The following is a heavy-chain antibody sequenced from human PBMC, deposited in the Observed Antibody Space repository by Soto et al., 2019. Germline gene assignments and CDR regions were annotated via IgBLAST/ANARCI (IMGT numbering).Heavy chain of an antibody. D-gene: IGHD6-13*01. CDR2: MYYSGST. CDR3: ARGYRQSGYSSSWVFDY. Sequence: QVQLRESGPGLVKPSQTLSLTCTVSGGSINSGGYYWKWIREHPGKGLEWIGYMYYSGSTYYNPFLRSRVIISADTSENLFSLKLSSVTAADTAVYFCARGYRQSGYSSSWVFDYWVQGTLVNVSS. CDR1: GGSINSGGYY. J-gene: IGHJ4*02. V-gene: IGHV4-31*03.